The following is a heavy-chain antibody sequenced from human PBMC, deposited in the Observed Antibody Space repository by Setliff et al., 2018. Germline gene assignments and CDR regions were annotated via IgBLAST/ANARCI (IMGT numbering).Heavy chain of an antibody. V-gene: IGHV1-3*01. Sequence: RASVKVSCKASGYTFTSYAMHWVRQAPGQRLEWMGWINAGNGNTKYSQKFQGRVTITRDTSASTAYMELSRLRSEDTAVYYCAISTIFGVVSPTPDAFDIWGQGTMVTVSS. CDR1: GYTFTSYA. CDR3: AISTIFGVVSPTPDAFDI. J-gene: IGHJ3*02. CDR2: INAGNGNT. D-gene: IGHD3-3*01.